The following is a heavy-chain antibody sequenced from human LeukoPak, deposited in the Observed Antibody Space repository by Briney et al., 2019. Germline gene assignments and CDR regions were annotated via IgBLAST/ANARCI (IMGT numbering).Heavy chain of an antibody. CDR3: AELGITMIGGV. Sequence: GGSLRLSCVASGFSFSTSWMSWVRQAPGKGLEWVANIKQDGIETDYVDSVKGRFTISRDNAKNSLYLQMSSLRAEDTAVYYCAELGITMIGGVWGKGTTVTISS. J-gene: IGHJ6*04. D-gene: IGHD3-10*02. CDR1: GFSFSTSW. CDR2: IKQDGIET. V-gene: IGHV3-7*01.